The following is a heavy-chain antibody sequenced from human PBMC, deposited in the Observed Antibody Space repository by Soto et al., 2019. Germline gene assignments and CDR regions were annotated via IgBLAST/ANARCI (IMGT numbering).Heavy chain of an antibody. J-gene: IGHJ2*01. D-gene: IGHD3-22*01. CDR3: ARRDYGSSGINLYFDL. V-gene: IGHV4-39*01. CDR1: GGSISSSSYY. CDR2: ISYSGST. Sequence: PSETLSLTCTVSGGSISSSSYYWGWIRQPPGKGLEWIGSISYSGSTYYNPSLKSRVTISVDTSMHQFSLKLSSVTAADTAVYYCARRDYGSSGINLYFDLWGRGTLVT.